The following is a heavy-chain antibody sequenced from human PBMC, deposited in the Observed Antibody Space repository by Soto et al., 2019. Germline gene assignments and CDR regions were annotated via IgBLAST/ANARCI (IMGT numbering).Heavy chain of an antibody. CDR1: GFTFSRYW. J-gene: IGHJ4*02. CDR3: ARGGANTAMAHDY. CDR2: ISYDESTT. D-gene: IGHD5-18*01. Sequence: GSLRLSCAASGFTFSRYWMHWVRQAPGKGLVWVSRISYDESTTDYADSVKGRFTISRDSAKNTLYLQMNSLRAEDTAVYFCARGGANTAMAHDYWGQGTLVTVSS. V-gene: IGHV3-74*01.